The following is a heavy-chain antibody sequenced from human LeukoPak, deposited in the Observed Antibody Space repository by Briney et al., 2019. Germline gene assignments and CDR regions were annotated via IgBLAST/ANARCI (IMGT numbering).Heavy chain of an antibody. CDR2: INPDSGGT. CDR1: GYTFTGYY. V-gene: IGHV1-2*02. CDR3: ARGQTGGYCSSTSCHPRLRDWFDP. D-gene: IGHD2-2*01. Sequence: ASVKVSCKASGYTFTGYYLQWVRQAPGQGLEWMGWINPDSGGTEYAQRFQGRVTMTRDTSTSTVYMELSSLRSEDTAVYYCARGQTGGYCSSTSCHPRLRDWFDPWGQGTLVTVSS. J-gene: IGHJ5*02.